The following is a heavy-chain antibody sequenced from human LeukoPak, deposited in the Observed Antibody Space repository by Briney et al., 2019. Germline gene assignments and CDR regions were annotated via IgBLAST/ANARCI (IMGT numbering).Heavy chain of an antibody. CDR3: ARENSGSYASYFDY. Sequence: GGSLRLSCAASGFTFSSYAMHWVRQAPGKGLEWVAVISYDGSNKYYADSVKGRFTISRDNSKNTLYLQMNSLGAEDTAVYYCARENSGSYASYFDYWGQGTLVTVSS. CDR2: ISYDGSNK. CDR1: GFTFSSYA. V-gene: IGHV3-30*04. D-gene: IGHD1-26*01. J-gene: IGHJ4*02.